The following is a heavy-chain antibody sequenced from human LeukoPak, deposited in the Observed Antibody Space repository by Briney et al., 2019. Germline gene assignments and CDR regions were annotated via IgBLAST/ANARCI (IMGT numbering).Heavy chain of an antibody. D-gene: IGHD6-19*01. V-gene: IGHV4-4*07. CDR1: GGSISSYY. CDR3: ARDGEQWLVHWFDP. Sequence: SETLSLTCTVSGGSISSYYWSWIRQPAGKGLEWIGRIYTSGSTNYNPSLKSRVTMSVDTSKDQFSLKLSSVTAADTAVYYCARDGEQWLVHWFDPWGQGTLVTVPS. J-gene: IGHJ5*02. CDR2: IYTSGST.